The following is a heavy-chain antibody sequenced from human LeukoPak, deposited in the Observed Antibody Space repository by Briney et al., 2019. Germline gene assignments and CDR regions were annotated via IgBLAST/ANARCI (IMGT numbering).Heavy chain of an antibody. CDR1: GFTFSSYG. CDR3: AGSYYVDNWFDP. V-gene: IGHV3-23*01. Sequence: GGSLRLSCAASGFTFSSYGMSWVRQAPGKGLEWVSAIGGRDGSTYYADSVKGRFTISRDNSKNTLYVQMNSLRAEDTAVYYCAGSYYVDNWFDPWGQGTLVTVSS. J-gene: IGHJ5*02. CDR2: IGGRDGST. D-gene: IGHD1-26*01.